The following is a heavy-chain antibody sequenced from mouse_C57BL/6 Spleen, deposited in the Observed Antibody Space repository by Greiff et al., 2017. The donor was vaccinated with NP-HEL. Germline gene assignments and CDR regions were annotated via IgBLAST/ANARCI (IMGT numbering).Heavy chain of an antibody. D-gene: IGHD3-1*01. Sequence: EVQLVESGGGLVQPKGSLKLSCAASGFSFNTYAMNWVRQAPGKGLEWVARIRSKSNNYATYYADSVKDRFTISRDDSESMLYLQMNNLKTEDTAMYYCVRHHSSTMDYWGQGTSVTVSS. V-gene: IGHV10-1*01. CDR1: GFSFNTYA. CDR2: IRSKSNNYAT. J-gene: IGHJ4*01. CDR3: VRHHSSTMDY.